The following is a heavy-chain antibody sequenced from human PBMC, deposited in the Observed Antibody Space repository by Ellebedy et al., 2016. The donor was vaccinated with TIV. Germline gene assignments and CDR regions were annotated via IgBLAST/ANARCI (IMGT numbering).Heavy chain of an antibody. V-gene: IGHV1-3*01. D-gene: IGHD3-22*01. CDR3: ARGSYDSSGYYRTVNYGMDV. J-gene: IGHJ6*02. Sequence: ASVKVSCKASGYTFTSYAMHWVRQAPGQSLEWMGWINASNGNTKSSQKFQGRVTITRDTSASTAYMELSSLRSEDTAVYYCARGSYDSSGYYRTVNYGMDVWGQGTTVTVSS. CDR2: INASNGNT. CDR1: GYTFTSYA.